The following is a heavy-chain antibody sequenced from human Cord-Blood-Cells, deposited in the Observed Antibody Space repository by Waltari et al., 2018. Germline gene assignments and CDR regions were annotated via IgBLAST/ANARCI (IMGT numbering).Heavy chain of an antibody. CDR3: ARMSSSWYFDY. CDR1: GGSFSGYY. J-gene: IGHJ4*02. V-gene: IGHV4-34*01. CDR2: INHSGST. D-gene: IGHD6-13*01. Sequence: QVQLQQWGAGLLKPSETLSLTCAVYGGSFSGYYWSWIRQPPGKGLEWIGEINHSGSTNYNPSLKSRVTISVDTSKNQFSLKLSPVTAADTAVYYCARMSSSWYFDYWGQGTLVTVSS.